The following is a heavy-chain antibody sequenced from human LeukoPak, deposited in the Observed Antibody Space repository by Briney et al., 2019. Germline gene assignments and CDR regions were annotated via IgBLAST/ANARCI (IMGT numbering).Heavy chain of an antibody. Sequence: GGSLRLSCAASGFTVSSNYMSCVRQAPGKGLEWVSVIYSGGSTYYADSVKGRFTISRDNSKNTLYLQMNSLRAEDTAVYYCARDSKLLWFGELSGEDWGQGALVTVSS. D-gene: IGHD3-10*01. J-gene: IGHJ4*02. V-gene: IGHV3-66*01. CDR1: GFTVSSNY. CDR3: ARDSKLLWFGELSGED. CDR2: IYSGGST.